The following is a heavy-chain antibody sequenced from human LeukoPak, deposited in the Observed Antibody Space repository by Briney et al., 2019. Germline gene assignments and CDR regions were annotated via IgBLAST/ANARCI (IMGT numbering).Heavy chain of an antibody. CDR2: MYYSGST. CDR1: GGSISSYY. J-gene: IGHJ4*02. CDR3: ARPAYCGANCYYYFDY. Sequence: SETLSLTCTVSGGSISSYYWSWIRQPPGKGLEWIGYMYYSGSTNYNPSLKTRVTISVDTSKNQFSLNLSSVTAADTAVYYCARPAYCGANCYYYFDYWGQGTLVTVSS. D-gene: IGHD2-21*02. V-gene: IGHV4-59*01.